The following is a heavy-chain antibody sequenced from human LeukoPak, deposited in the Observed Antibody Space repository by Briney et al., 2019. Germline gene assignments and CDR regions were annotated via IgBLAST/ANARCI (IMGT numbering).Heavy chain of an antibody. CDR2: IYYSAET. V-gene: IGHV4-39*01. J-gene: IGHJ5*02. CDR3: ARRGCGDCRALANYNWFDP. Sequence: SETLSLTCTVSGGSISSSSYYWDWIRQPPGKGLEWIGSIYYSAETYYNPSLKSRLTISVDTSRNQFSLRLTSVTAAYTAVYYCARRGCGDCRALANYNWFDPWGHGTLVTVSS. CDR1: GGSISSSSYY. D-gene: IGHD2-21*02.